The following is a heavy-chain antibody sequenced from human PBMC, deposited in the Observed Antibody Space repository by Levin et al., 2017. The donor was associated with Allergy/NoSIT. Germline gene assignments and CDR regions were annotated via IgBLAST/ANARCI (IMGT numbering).Heavy chain of an antibody. CDR2: ISDTGRNA. Sequence: PGGSLRLSCAASQFTFATFNNYAMTWVRQAPGKGLEWVSSISDTGRNAYYADSVKGRFTISRDNSRDTLSLQMNSLRAEDTAVYFCAKGFYYGVDTWGPGTLVTVSS. CDR3: AKGFYYGVDT. V-gene: IGHV3-23*01. D-gene: IGHD3-10*01. CDR1: QFTFATFNNYA. J-gene: IGHJ5*02.